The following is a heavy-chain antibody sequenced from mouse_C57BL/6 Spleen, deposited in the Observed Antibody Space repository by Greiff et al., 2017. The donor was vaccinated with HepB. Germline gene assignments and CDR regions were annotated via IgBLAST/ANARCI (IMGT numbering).Heavy chain of an antibody. J-gene: IGHJ1*03. CDR3: AREYYGSSYQYFDV. D-gene: IGHD1-1*01. CDR1: GYTFTSYW. Sequence: VQLQQPGAELVRPGSSVKLSCKASGYTFTSYWMHWVKQRPIQGLEWIGNIDPSDSETHYNQKFKDKATLTVDKSSSTAYMQLSSLTSEDSAVYYCAREYYGSSYQYFDVWGTGTTVTVSS. CDR2: IDPSDSET. V-gene: IGHV1-52*01.